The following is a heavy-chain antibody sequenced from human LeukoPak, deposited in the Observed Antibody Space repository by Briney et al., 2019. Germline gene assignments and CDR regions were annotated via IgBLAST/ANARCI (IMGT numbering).Heavy chain of an antibody. CDR1: GYTFTGY. CDR2: INPNTGGT. CDR3: ARRFFFGFGETTVNWFDP. Sequence: ASVKVSCKASGYTFTGYLHWVRQAPGQGLEWMGWINPNTGGTNYAQNFQGRVTMTRDTSISTAYMEQSRLRSDDTAVYFCARRFFFGFGETTVNWFDPWGQGTLVTVSS. V-gene: IGHV1-2*02. J-gene: IGHJ5*02. D-gene: IGHD3-10*01.